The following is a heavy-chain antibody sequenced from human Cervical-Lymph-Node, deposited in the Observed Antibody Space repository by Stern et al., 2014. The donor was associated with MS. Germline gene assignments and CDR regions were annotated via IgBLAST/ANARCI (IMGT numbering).Heavy chain of an antibody. D-gene: IGHD6-6*01. CDR1: GGSISSGSYY. Sequence: VQLEESGPGLVKPSQTLSLTCTVSGGSISSGSYYWSWIRPPAGKGLEWIGRFYTSGSTNYNPSLKSRVTISVDTSQNQVSLKLSSVTAADTAVYYCARERPGHYYYYGMDVWGQGTTVTVSS. J-gene: IGHJ6*02. V-gene: IGHV4-61*02. CDR3: ARERPGHYYYYGMDV. CDR2: FYTSGST.